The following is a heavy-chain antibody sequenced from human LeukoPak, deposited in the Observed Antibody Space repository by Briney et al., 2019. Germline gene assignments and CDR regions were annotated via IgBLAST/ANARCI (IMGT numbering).Heavy chain of an antibody. V-gene: IGHV4-61*02. CDR2: IYTSGTT. Sequence: SETLSLTCSVSGGSISSGSYYWSWIRQPAGTGLEWIGRIYTSGTTYYNPSLKSRVTISVDTSKNQFSLKLSSVTAADTAVYYCARVGLGYCSSTSCYGRGYWGQGTLVTVSS. J-gene: IGHJ4*02. CDR1: GGSISSGSYY. D-gene: IGHD2-2*01. CDR3: ARVGLGYCSSTSCYGRGY.